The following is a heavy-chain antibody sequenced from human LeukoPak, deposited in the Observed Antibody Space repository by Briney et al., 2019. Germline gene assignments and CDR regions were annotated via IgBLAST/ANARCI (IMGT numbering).Heavy chain of an antibody. CDR2: IYYSGST. CDR1: GGSISSSSYY. Sequence: SETLSLTCTVSGGSISSSSYYWGWIRQPPGKGLEWIGSIYYSGSTYYNPSLKSRVTISVDTSKNQFSLKLSSVTAADTAVYYCARSLSEYYDSSGLVDYWGQGTLVTVSS. D-gene: IGHD3-22*01. V-gene: IGHV4-39*07. J-gene: IGHJ4*02. CDR3: ARSLSEYYDSSGLVDY.